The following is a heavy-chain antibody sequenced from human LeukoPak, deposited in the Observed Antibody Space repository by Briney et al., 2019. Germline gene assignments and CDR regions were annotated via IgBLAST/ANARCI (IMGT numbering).Heavy chain of an antibody. CDR2: ISYDGSNK. J-gene: IGHJ4*02. Sequence: GRSLRLSCAASGFTFSSYAMHWVRQAPGKGVERVAVISYDGSNKYYADSVKGPFTISTDNSKNTLYLQMNSLRAEDTAVYYCAKCYYYDKLAYYWGQGTLVTVSS. D-gene: IGHD3-22*01. CDR3: AKCYYYDKLAYY. V-gene: IGHV3-30*18. CDR1: GFTFSSYA.